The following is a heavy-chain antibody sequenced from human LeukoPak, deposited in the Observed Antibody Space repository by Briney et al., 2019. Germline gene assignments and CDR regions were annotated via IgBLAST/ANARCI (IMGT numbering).Heavy chain of an antibody. D-gene: IGHD3-3*01. J-gene: IGHJ4*02. Sequence: SETLSLTCAVSGGSISSGGNSWSWIRQPPGKGLEWISYFFYSGSTYYNPSLKSRVTISVDTSKNQFSLKLSSVTAADTAVYYCARGQSGYPYYFDYWGQGTLVTVSS. CDR3: ARGQSGYPYYFDY. CDR1: GGSISSGGNS. V-gene: IGHV4-30-4*07. CDR2: FFYSGST.